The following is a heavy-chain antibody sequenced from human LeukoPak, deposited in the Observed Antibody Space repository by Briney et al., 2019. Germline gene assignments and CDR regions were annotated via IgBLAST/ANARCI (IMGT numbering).Heavy chain of an antibody. CDR2: IYYSGST. Sequence: SETLSLTCTVSGGSISSSSYYWGWIRQPPGKGLEWIGSIYYSGSTYYNPSLKSRVTISVDTSKNQFSLKLSSVTAADTAVYYCARDSLVAATLGPDWFDPWGQGTLVTVSS. V-gene: IGHV4-39*07. J-gene: IGHJ5*02. CDR1: GGSISSSSYY. D-gene: IGHD2-15*01. CDR3: ARDSLVAATLGPDWFDP.